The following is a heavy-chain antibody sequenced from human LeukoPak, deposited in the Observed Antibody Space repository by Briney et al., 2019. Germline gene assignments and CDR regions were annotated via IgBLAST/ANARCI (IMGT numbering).Heavy chain of an antibody. J-gene: IGHJ6*04. CDR3: AELGITMIGGV. D-gene: IGHD3-10*02. CDR2: ISGSGDST. Sequence: GGSLRLSCAASGFTFSNYAMRWVRQAPGKGLEWVSGISGSGDSTYYADSVKGRFTISRDNAKNSLYLQMNSLRAEDTAVYYCAELGITMIGGVWGKGTTATISS. CDR1: GFTFSNYA. V-gene: IGHV3-23*01.